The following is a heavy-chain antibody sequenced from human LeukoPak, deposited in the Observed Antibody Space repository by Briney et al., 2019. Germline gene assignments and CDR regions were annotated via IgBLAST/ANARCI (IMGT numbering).Heavy chain of an antibody. V-gene: IGHV3-23*01. CDR2: ISGSGGST. CDR1: GFTFSSYA. CDR3: AKDRQDTAMALYFDY. D-gene: IGHD5-18*01. Sequence: GGSLRLSCAASGFTFSSYAMSWVRQAPGKGLDWVSAISGSGGSTYYADSVKGRFTISRDNSKNTLYLQMNSLRAEDTAVYYCAKDRQDTAMALYFDYWGQGTLVTVSS. J-gene: IGHJ4*02.